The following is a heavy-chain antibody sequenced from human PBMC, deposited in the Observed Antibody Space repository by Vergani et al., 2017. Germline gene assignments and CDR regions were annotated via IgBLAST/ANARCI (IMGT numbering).Heavy chain of an antibody. CDR1: GGSISSSSYY. D-gene: IGHD2-15*01. Sequence: QLQLQESGPGLVKPSETLSLTCTVSGGSISSSSYYWGWIRQPPGKGLEWIGSIYYSGSTYYNPSLKSRVTISVDTPKNQFSLKLSSVTAADTAVYYCARAWDIVVVVAAYFDYWGQGTLVTVSS. CDR2: IYYSGST. J-gene: IGHJ4*02. V-gene: IGHV4-39*07. CDR3: ARAWDIVVVVAAYFDY.